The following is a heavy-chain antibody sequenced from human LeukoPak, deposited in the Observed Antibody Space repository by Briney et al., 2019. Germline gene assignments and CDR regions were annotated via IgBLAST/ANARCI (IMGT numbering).Heavy chain of an antibody. V-gene: IGHV3-74*03. D-gene: IGHD5/OR15-5a*01. CDR3: AKGGLRVTDY. J-gene: IGHJ4*02. CDR2: VNNDGSST. CDR1: GFIFSNYW. Sequence: GGSLRLSCAASGFIFSNYWMHWVRQAPGKGLVWVSRVNNDGSSTTYADSVKGRFTISRDNAKSTLYLRMNSLRAEDTAVYYCAKGGLRVTDYWGQGTLVTVSS.